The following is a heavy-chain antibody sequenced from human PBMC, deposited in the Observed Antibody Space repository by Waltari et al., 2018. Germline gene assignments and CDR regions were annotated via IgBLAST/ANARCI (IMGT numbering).Heavy chain of an antibody. D-gene: IGHD2-8*02. J-gene: IGHJ6*02. Sequence: QVQLQQWGAGLLQPSETLSLSCAVYGGSFSGYYWGWIRQPPGKGLEWIGEINHAGNTNSSPSLRGRVTLFVDTSKSQFSLKVHSVTAADTAVYYCARLEDCTGPGGNCYSGDSFAMDVWGQGTTVTVSS. V-gene: IGHV4-34*02. CDR2: INHAGNT. CDR1: GGSFSGYY. CDR3: ARLEDCTGPGGNCYSGDSFAMDV.